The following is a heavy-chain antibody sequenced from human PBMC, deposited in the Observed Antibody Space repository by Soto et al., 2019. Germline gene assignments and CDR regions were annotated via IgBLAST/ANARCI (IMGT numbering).Heavy chain of an antibody. CDR2: MNPNSGNT. CDR3: ARELRGFDP. D-gene: IGHD1-7*01. CDR1: GYTFTSYD. Sequence: QVQLVQSGAEVKKPGASVKVSCKASGYTFTSYDINWVRQATGQGLEWMGWMNPNSGNTGYAQKXQXXXTXXRNTSLSTAYMELSSLRSEDTAVYYCARELRGFDPWGQGTLVTVSS. J-gene: IGHJ5*02. V-gene: IGHV1-8*01.